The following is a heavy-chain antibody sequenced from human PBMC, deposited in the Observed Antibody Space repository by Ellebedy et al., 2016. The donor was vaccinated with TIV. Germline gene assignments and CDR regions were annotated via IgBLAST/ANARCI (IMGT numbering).Heavy chain of an antibody. CDR2: ISTYNDNL. V-gene: IGHV1-18*04. CDR1: GYTFISYA. Sequence: ASVKVSCKASGYTFISYAINWVRQAPGQGLEWMGWISTYNDNLNYEQKLQGRVTMTTDTSTRTAYMEVRSLRSDDTAIYYCARDKSGPQVDAAMETVADYWGQGTLVTVTS. D-gene: IGHD5-18*01. CDR3: ARDKSGPQVDAAMETVADY. J-gene: IGHJ4*02.